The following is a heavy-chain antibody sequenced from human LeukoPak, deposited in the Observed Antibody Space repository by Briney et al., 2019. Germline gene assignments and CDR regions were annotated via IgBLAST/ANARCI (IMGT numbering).Heavy chain of an antibody. D-gene: IGHD6-6*01. CDR2: ISYDGSNK. Sequence: GGSLRLSCAASGFTVSSNSMTWVRQAPGKGLEWVAVISYDGSNKYYADSVKGRFTISRDNSKNTLYLQMNSLRAEDTAVYYCARDGATDSSASSNFDYWGQGTLVTVSS. CDR1: GFTVSSNS. V-gene: IGHV3-30-3*01. CDR3: ARDGATDSSASSNFDY. J-gene: IGHJ4*02.